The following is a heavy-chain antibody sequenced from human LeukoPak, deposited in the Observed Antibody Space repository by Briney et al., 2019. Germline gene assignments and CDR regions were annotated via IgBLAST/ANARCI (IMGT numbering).Heavy chain of an antibody. V-gene: IGHV4-31*03. CDR3: ARQNTVTSWSFDY. CDR2: IYYSGST. D-gene: IGHD4-17*01. J-gene: IGHJ4*02. CDR1: SGSISSGGYY. Sequence: SETLSLTCTVSSGSISSGGYYWSWIRQHPGKGLEWIGYIYYSGSTYYNPSLKSRVTISVDTSKNQFSLKLSSVTAADTAVYYCARQNTVTSWSFDYWGQGTLVTVSS.